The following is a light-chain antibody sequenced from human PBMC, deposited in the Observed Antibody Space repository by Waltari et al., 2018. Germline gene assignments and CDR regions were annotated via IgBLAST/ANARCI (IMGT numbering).Light chain of an antibody. CDR1: QGISSY. J-gene: IGKJ2*01. CDR3: QQLNSYPYT. CDR2: DAF. V-gene: IGKV1-9*01. Sequence: DIQLTQSPSFLSASVGDRVTITCRASQGISSYLAWYQKKPGEAPKLRIYDAFTLKSGVPSRFSGSGSATDFTLTISSLQPEDFATYYCQQLNSYPYTFGQGTKLEI.